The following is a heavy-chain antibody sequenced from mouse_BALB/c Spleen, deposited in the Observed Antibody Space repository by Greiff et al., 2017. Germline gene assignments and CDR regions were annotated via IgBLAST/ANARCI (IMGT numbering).Heavy chain of an antibody. Sequence: VQLKESGPELMKPGASVKISCKASGYSFTSYYMHWVKQSHGKSLEWIGYIDPFNGGTSYNQKFKGKATLTVDKSSSTAYMHLSSLTSEDSAVYYCARKDYGNYDWFAYWGQGTLVTVSA. CDR3: ARKDYGNYDWFAY. V-gene: IGHV1S135*01. CDR1: GYSFTSYY. CDR2: IDPFNGGT. J-gene: IGHJ3*01. D-gene: IGHD2-1*01.